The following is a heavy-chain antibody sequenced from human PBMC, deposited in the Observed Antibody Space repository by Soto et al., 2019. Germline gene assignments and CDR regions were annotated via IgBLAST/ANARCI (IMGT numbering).Heavy chain of an antibody. Sequence: SQTLSLTCVISGDSVSSSSVAWNWVRQSPSRGLEWLGRTYYRSRWYSDFAVSVRGRIVINADTSKNQFSLQLNSVTPEDTAVYFCARSEEDSDYYYYGLDVRGPGPKVTVYS. CDR3: ARSEEDSDYYYYGLDV. J-gene: IGHJ6*02. CDR1: GDSVSSSSVA. V-gene: IGHV6-1*01. CDR2: TYYRSRWYS. D-gene: IGHD2-15*01.